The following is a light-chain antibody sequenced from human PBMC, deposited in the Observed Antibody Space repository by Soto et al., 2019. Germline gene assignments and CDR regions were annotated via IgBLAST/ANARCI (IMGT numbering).Light chain of an antibody. CDR2: GAS. J-gene: IGKJ1*01. V-gene: IGKV3-20*01. Sequence: ETVLTQSPGTLSLSPGERATLSCRASQSVSSNYLAWYQQKPGQAPRLLMYGASTRATGTPDRFRGRGSGTDFTFTISRLEPEDFAVYYCQQFGRSPPSWTFGQGTKVEIK. CDR1: QSVSSNY. CDR3: QQFGRSPPSWT.